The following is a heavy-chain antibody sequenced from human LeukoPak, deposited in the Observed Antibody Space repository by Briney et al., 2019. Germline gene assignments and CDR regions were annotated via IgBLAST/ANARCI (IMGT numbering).Heavy chain of an antibody. Sequence: GGSLRLSCAASGFXFSSYGIHWVRQAPGKGLEWVAVISYDGSSKYYADSVKGRFTISRDNSKNTLYLQMNSLRAEDTAVYYCAKAAAASESYTIDYWGQGTLVTVSS. CDR3: AKAAAASESYTIDY. CDR1: GFXFSSYG. D-gene: IGHD1-26*01. V-gene: IGHV3-30*18. J-gene: IGHJ4*02. CDR2: ISYDGSSK.